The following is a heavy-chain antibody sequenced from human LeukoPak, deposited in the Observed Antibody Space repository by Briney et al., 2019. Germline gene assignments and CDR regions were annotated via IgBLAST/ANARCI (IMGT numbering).Heavy chain of an antibody. J-gene: IGHJ4*02. CDR3: ATDGRLGYCSGGSCY. Sequence: GASVKVSCKASGYTFTGYYMHWVRQAPGQGLEWMGIINPSGGSTSYAQKFQGRVTMTRDTSTSTVYMELSSLRSEDTAVYYCATDGRLGYCSGGSCYWGQGTLVTVSS. CDR1: GYTFTGYY. CDR2: INPSGGST. D-gene: IGHD2-15*01. V-gene: IGHV1-46*01.